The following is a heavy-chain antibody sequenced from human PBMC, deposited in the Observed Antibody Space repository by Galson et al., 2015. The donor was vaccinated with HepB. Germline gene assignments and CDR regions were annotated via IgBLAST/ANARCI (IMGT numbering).Heavy chain of an antibody. CDR2: INPNSGGT. D-gene: IGHD2-21*02. CDR3: ARGPSRLLYDAFDI. J-gene: IGHJ3*02. Sequence: SVKVSCKASGGTFSSYAISWVRQAPGQGLEWMGWINPNSGGTNYAQKFQGWVTMTRDTSISTAYMELSRLRSDDTAVYYCARGPSRLLYDAFDIWGQGTMVTVSS. V-gene: IGHV1-2*04. CDR1: GGTFSSYA.